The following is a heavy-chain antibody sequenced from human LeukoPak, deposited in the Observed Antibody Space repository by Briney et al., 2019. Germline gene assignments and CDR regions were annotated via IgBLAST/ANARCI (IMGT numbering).Heavy chain of an antibody. CDR2: IHYDGSNE. V-gene: IGHV3-30*02. CDR3: TRTRYCTSASCLPHYYFDY. D-gene: IGHD2-2*01. J-gene: IGHJ4*02. CDR1: GFTFSNFG. Sequence: GGSLRLSCAASGFTFSNFGKHWVRQAPGKGLEWVAFIHYDGSNEYYADSVKGRFTISRDNARNSLYLQMNSLRAEDTAVYYCTRTRYCTSASCLPHYYFDYWGQGTLVTVSS.